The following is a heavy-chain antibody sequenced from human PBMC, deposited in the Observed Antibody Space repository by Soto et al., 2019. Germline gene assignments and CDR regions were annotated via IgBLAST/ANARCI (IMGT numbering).Heavy chain of an antibody. J-gene: IGHJ4*02. CDR1: GGTYSSYA. Sequence: QVQLVQSGAEVKKPGSSVKVSCKASGGTYSSYAISWVRQAPGQGLEWMGGIIPIFGTANYAQKFQGRVTITADESTSTAYMGLSSLRSEDTAVDSCASSVPRDPGDYRGQGLLVTVSS. CDR2: IIPIFGTA. CDR3: ASSVPRDPGDY. V-gene: IGHV1-69*12.